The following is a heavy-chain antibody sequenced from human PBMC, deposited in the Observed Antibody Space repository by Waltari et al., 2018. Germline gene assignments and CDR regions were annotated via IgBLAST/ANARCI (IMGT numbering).Heavy chain of an antibody. D-gene: IGHD4-17*01. V-gene: IGHV3-23*04. J-gene: IGHJ4*02. Sequence: EVQLVESGGGLGQPGGSLRLSCAASGFTLSSYAMSWVRQAAGKGLEWVCVISCGGSSTYYADSVKGRFTISRDNSKNPLYLQMNSLRAEDTAVYYCAKDPATNGDYDYFDYWGQGTPVTVSS. CDR3: AKDPATNGDYDYFDY. CDR1: GFTLSSYA. CDR2: ISCGGSST.